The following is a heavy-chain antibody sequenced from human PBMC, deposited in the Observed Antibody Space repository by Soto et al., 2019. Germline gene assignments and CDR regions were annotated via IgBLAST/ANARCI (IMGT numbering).Heavy chain of an antibody. CDR1: GGTFSSYS. D-gene: IGHD6-19*01. V-gene: IGHV1-69*13. CDR2: IIPIFGTA. J-gene: IGHJ3*02. CDR3: ARDLSSGWYAFDI. Sequence: SVNGSWKSAGGTFSSYSISWVRQAPGQGLEWMGGIIPIFGTANYAQKFQGRVTITADESTSTAYMELSSLRSEDTAVYYCARDLSSGWYAFDIWGQGTMVTVSS.